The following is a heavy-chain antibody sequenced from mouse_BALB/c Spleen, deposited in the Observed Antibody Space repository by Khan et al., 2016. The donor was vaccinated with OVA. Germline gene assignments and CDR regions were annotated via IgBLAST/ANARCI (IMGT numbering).Heavy chain of an antibody. CDR2: VSSGGSFT. V-gene: IGHV5-9-3*01. CDR1: GSTFSNYA. CDR3: ASQGGIYDGPFDS. J-gene: IGHJ2*01. Sequence: EVELVESGGGLVKPGGSLKLSCAASGSTFSNYAMSWVRQTPEKRLEWVATVSSGGSFTYSPDSVKGRFTIYRDNAKKNLYLHMSSLRSEDTAMYYFASQGGIYDGPFDSWGQGTTLTVSS. D-gene: IGHD2-3*01.